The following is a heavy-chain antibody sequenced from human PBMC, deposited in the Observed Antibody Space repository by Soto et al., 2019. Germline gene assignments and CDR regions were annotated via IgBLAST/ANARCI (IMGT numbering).Heavy chain of an antibody. V-gene: IGHV4-30-2*01. J-gene: IGHJ4*02. CDR1: GGSISSGGYS. Sequence: PSETLSLTCAVSGGSISSGGYSWSWIRQPPGKGLEWIGYIYHSGSTYYNPSLKSRVTISVGRSKNQFSLKLSSVTAADTAVYYCARGPPNSIWGQGTLVTVSS. CDR2: IYHSGST. CDR3: ARGPPNSI. D-gene: IGHD3-22*01.